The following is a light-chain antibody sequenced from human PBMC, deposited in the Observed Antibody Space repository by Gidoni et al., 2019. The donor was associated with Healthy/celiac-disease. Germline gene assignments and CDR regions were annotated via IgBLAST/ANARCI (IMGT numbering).Light chain of an antibody. CDR2: GNS. CDR1: SSNIGAGYD. Sequence: QSVLTPPPSVSGAPGQRVTISCTGSSSNIGAGYDVHWYQQLPGTAPKLLIYGNSNRPSGVPDRFSGSKSGTSASLAITGLQAEDEADYYCQSYYSSLRVFGGGTKLTVL. V-gene: IGLV1-40*01. J-gene: IGLJ2*01. CDR3: QSYYSSLRV.